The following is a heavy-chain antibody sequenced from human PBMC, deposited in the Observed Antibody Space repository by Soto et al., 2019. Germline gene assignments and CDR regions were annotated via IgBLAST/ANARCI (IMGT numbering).Heavy chain of an antibody. D-gene: IGHD4-4*01. CDR1: GGTFSNSA. V-gene: IGHV1-69*12. Sequence: QVQLEQSGAEVKKPGSSVKVSCKASGGTFSNSAISWVRQAPGQGLEWMGGIMPIFRTPDYAQKFQGRVTITADESTTTVYMELSGLRSEDTAVYYCAREKDRLQLGGNYYYIMDVWGQGTTVTVSS. J-gene: IGHJ6*02. CDR2: IMPIFRTP. CDR3: AREKDRLQLGGNYYYIMDV.